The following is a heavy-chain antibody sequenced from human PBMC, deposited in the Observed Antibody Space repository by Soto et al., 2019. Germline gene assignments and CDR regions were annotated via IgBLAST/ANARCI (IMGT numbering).Heavy chain of an antibody. CDR2: INAGNGNT. CDR3: ARDLPDDSSGYYQA. V-gene: IGHV1-3*01. CDR1: GYIFTSYY. J-gene: IGHJ5*02. D-gene: IGHD3-22*01. Sequence: ASVKVSCKASGYIFTSYYIHWVRQAPGQRLEWMGWINAGNGNTKYSQKFQGRVTITRDTSASTAYMELSSLRSDDTAVYYCARDLPDDSSGYYQAWGQGTLVTVSS.